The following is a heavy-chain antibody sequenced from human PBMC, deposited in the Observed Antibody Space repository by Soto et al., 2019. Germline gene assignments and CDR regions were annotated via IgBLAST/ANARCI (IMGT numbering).Heavy chain of an antibody. CDR1: GISVKSNY. CDR2: MYSGGST. Sequence: EVQLVESGGGMVQPGGSLRLSCVASGISVKSNYMNRVRQAPGKGLEWVSIMYSGGSTYYADSVKGRFTISRHNSKDTLYLQMNSLRIEDTATYYCARGVFGQPDSWGQGTLVIVSS. D-gene: IGHD3-10*02. CDR3: ARGVFGQPDS. V-gene: IGHV3-53*04. J-gene: IGHJ4*02.